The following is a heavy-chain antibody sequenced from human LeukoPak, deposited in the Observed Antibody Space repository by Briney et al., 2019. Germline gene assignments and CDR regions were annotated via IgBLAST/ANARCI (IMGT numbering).Heavy chain of an antibody. D-gene: IGHD2-2*01. CDR3: AKDRSRYCSSTSCLSAFDI. V-gene: IGHV3-23*01. Sequence: GGSLRLSCAASGFTFSCYAMSWVRQAPGKGLEWVSAISGSGGSTYYADSVKGRFTISRDNSKNTLYLQMNSLRAEDTAVYYCAKDRSRYCSSTSCLSAFDIWGQGTMVTVSS. J-gene: IGHJ3*02. CDR1: GFTFSCYA. CDR2: ISGSGGST.